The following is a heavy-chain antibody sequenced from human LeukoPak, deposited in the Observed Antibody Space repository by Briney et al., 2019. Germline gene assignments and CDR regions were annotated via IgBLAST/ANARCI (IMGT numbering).Heavy chain of an antibody. V-gene: IGHV3-48*01. Sequence: PGGSLRLSCAASGFTFSSYVMSWVRQAPGKGLEWVSYISSSSSTIYYADSVKGRFTISRDNAKNSLYLQMNSLRAEDTAVYYCARAGRDGYNYDFDYWGQGTLVTVSS. J-gene: IGHJ4*02. CDR3: ARAGRDGYNYDFDY. CDR2: ISSSSSTI. D-gene: IGHD5-24*01. CDR1: GFTFSSYV.